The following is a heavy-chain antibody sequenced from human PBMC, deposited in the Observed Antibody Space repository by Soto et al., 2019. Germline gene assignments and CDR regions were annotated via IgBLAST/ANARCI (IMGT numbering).Heavy chain of an antibody. V-gene: IGHV1-69*04. CDR2: IIPILGIA. J-gene: IGHJ5*02. D-gene: IGHD3-9*01. CDR1: GGTFSSYT. Sequence: SVKVSCKASGGTFSSYTISWVRQAPGQGLEWMGRIIPILGIANYAQKFQGRVTITADKSTSTAYMELSSLRSEDTAVYYCARDPRYYNWFDPWGQGTLVTVSS. CDR3: ARDPRYYNWFDP.